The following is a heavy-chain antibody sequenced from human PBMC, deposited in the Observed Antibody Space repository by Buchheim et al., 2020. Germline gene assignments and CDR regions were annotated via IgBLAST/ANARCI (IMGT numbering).Heavy chain of an antibody. D-gene: IGHD4-17*01. CDR2: SSGSSGTT. J-gene: IGHJ6*01. CDR1: GFPFSSYA. V-gene: IGHV3-23*01. Sequence: EVQLLESGGGLIQPGGSLRLSCAASGFPFSSYAMSWVRQAPGKGLEWVSSSSGSSGTTYYADSVKGRFTISRDNSKNTLYLQMNSLRAGDTAVYYCAKETVTAGAGYYGMDVWGQGTT. CDR3: AKETVTAGAGYYGMDV.